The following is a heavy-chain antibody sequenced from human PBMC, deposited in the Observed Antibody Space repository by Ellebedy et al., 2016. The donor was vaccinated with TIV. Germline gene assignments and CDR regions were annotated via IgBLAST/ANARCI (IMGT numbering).Heavy chain of an antibody. J-gene: IGHJ5*02. V-gene: IGHV6-1*01. CDR1: GDSVSSNTAA. Sequence: SETLSLTXALSGDSVSSNTAAWNWIRQSPSRGLEWLGRTYYRSKWYNEYAVFVNSRITINPDTSKNRFSLQLNSVAPEDTAVYYCARSVLSDLAAKNNWFDPWGQGTLVTVSS. CDR2: TYYRSKWYN. CDR3: ARSVLSDLAAKNNWFDP.